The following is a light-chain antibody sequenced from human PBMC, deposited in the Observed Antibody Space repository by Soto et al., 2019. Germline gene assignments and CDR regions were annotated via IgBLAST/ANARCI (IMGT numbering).Light chain of an antibody. Sequence: IQITQSLSTHCACVGYRDTIACRTSQGIRNDLGWYQQKPGKVPKRLIYAASSLQSGVPSRFSGSGSGTEFTLTISSLQPEDFATYYCLQHNSYPRTFGQGTKVDI. CDR1: QGIRND. J-gene: IGKJ1*01. V-gene: IGKV1-17*01. CDR3: LQHNSYPRT. CDR2: AAS.